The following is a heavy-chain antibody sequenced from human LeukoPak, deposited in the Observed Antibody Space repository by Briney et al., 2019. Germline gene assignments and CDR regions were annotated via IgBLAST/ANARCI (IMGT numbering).Heavy chain of an antibody. CDR2: IYTSGST. CDR1: GGSISSYY. J-gene: IGHJ4*02. D-gene: IGHD2-8*01. V-gene: IGHV4-4*07. Sequence: SETLSLTCSVSGGSISSYYWSWIRQPAGKGLEWIGRIYTSGSTNYNPSLKSRVTMSVDTSKNQFSLKLSSVTAADTAVYYCARARGVCTNGVCYRAYYFDYWGQGTLVTVSS. CDR3: ARARGVCTNGVCYRAYYFDY.